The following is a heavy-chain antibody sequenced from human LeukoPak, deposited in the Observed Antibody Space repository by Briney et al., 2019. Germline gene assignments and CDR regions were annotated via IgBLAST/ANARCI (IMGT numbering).Heavy chain of an antibody. CDR2: INPSGGST. J-gene: IGHJ4*02. Sequence: VASVKVSCKASGHTFTGYYMHWVRQAPGQGLEWMGIINPSGGSTSYAQKFQGRVTMTRDMSTSTVYMELSSLRSEDTAVYYCARGILTGYPWDYWGQGTLVTVSS. D-gene: IGHD3-9*01. CDR3: ARGILTGYPWDY. CDR1: GHTFTGYY. V-gene: IGHV1-46*01.